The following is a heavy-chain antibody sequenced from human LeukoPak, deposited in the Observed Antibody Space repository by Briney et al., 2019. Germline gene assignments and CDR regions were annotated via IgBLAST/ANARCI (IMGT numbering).Heavy chain of an antibody. Sequence: GGSLRLSCAASGFTFSSYAMHWVRQAPGKGLEWVAVISYDGSNKYYADSVKGRFTISRDNSKNTLYLQMNSLRAEDTAVYYCRVAIDYWGQGTLVTVSS. D-gene: IGHD3-3*01. CDR2: ISYDGSNK. CDR1: GFTFSSYA. CDR3: RVAIDY. J-gene: IGHJ4*02. V-gene: IGHV3-30*04.